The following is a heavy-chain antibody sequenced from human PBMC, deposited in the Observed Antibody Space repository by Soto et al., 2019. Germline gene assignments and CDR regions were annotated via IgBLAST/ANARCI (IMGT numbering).Heavy chain of an antibody. CDR1: GFSLSTSGVG. CDR2: IYWNDDK. D-gene: IGHD6-13*01. Sequence: GSGPTLVNPTQTLTLTCTFSGFSLSTSGVGVGWIRQPPGKALEWLALIYWNDDKRYSPSLKSRLTITKDTSKNQVVLTMTNMDPVDTATYYCAHKYRPLKYSSSWHNFDYWGQGTLVTVS. CDR3: AHKYRPLKYSSSWHNFDY. V-gene: IGHV2-5*01. J-gene: IGHJ4*02.